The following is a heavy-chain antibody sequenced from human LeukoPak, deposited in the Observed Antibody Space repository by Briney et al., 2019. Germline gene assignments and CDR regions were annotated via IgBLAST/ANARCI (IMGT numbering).Heavy chain of an antibody. J-gene: IGHJ6*02. CDR1: GVSISSSSYY. Sequence: PSETLSLTCTVSGVSISSSSYYWGWIRQPPGKGLEWIGSIYYSGSTYYNPPLKSRVTISVDTSKNQFSMKLSSVTAADTAVYYCASSLGFHCSSTSCYYYYGMDVWGQGTTVTVSS. CDR2: IYYSGST. D-gene: IGHD2-2*01. CDR3: ASSLGFHCSSTSCYYYYGMDV. V-gene: IGHV4-39*01.